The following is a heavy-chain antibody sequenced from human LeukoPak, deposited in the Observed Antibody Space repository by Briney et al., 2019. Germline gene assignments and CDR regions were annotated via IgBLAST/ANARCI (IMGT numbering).Heavy chain of an antibody. CDR2: IYYSGST. CDR1: GGSISSYY. D-gene: IGHD6-19*01. V-gene: IGHV4-59*12. CDR3: ARDLGVRRLVPPN. Sequence: SETLSLTCTVSGGSISSYYWSWIRQPPGKGLEWIGYIYYSGSTNYNPSLKSRVTISVDTSKNQFSLKLSSVTAADTAVYYCARDLGVRRLVPPNWGQGTLVTVSS. J-gene: IGHJ4*02.